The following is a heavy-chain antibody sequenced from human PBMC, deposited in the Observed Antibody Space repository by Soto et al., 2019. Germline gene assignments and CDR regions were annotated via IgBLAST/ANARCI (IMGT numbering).Heavy chain of an antibody. V-gene: IGHV4-30-4*01. Sequence: QVQLQESGPGLVEPSQTLSLTCTVSGGSISSGGYFWSWIRQPPGKGLEWIGHVYNIGSTYSNPSLTSXXTXSXXTSKNQFSLRLSFVPAADTAVYYCARGPAGDKVDYWGQGTLVTVSS. D-gene: IGHD7-27*01. CDR3: ARGPAGDKVDY. CDR2: VYNIGST. J-gene: IGHJ4*02. CDR1: GGSISSGGYF.